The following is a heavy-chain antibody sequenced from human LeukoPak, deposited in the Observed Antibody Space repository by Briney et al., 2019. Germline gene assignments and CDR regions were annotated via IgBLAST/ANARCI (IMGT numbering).Heavy chain of an antibody. CDR2: IYHSGST. V-gene: IGHV4-30-2*01. CDR3: ARAPFYDILTGFAFDI. J-gene: IGHJ3*02. D-gene: IGHD3-9*01. Sequence: SETLSLTCAVSGGSISSGGYSWSWIRQPPGKGLEWIGYIYHSGSTYYNPSLKSRVTISVDRSKNQFSLKLSPVTAADTAVYYCARAPFYDILTGFAFDIWGQGTMVTVSS. CDR1: GGSISSGGYS.